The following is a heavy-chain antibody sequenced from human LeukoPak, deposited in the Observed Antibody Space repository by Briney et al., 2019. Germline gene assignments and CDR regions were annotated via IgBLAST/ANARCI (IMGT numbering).Heavy chain of an antibody. D-gene: IGHD2-21*02. CDR2: IYYTGST. CDR1: GDSITSYY. Sequence: SETLSLTCTVSGDSITSYYWTWIRQPPGKELEWIGYIYYTGSTNYNPSLKSRVTISVDTSKNQFSLELNSVTAADTAVYYCARQHILVVTATRVAGAFNIWGQGTMVTVSS. CDR3: ARQHILVVTATRVAGAFNI. J-gene: IGHJ3*02. V-gene: IGHV4-59*08.